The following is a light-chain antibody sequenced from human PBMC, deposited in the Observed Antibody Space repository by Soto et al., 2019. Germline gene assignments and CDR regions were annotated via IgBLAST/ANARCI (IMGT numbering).Light chain of an antibody. Sequence: DVQVTQSPSTVSASVGDRVTITWRASRSISSWLAWYQQKPGKAPKLLIYKASSLESAVPSRFSGSGSGTEFTLTISSLQPDDFATYYCQQYNSYSQWTFGQGTKVDIK. CDR2: KAS. CDR1: RSISSW. J-gene: IGKJ1*01. CDR3: QQYNSYSQWT. V-gene: IGKV1-5*03.